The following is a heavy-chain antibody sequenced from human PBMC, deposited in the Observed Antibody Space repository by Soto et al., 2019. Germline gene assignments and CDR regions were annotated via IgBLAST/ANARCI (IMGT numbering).Heavy chain of an antibody. V-gene: IGHV3-7*04. CDR3: ARATGADKEDY. CDR2: IKEDGSER. Sequence: EVQLVESGGGLVQPGGSLRLSCAASGFIFSHYWMSWVRQAPGKGLEWVANIKEDGSERYYVDSVKGRFTISRDNAKNSLYLQMNSLRAEDTAVYYCARATGADKEDYWGLGTLVTVSS. D-gene: IGHD3-10*01. J-gene: IGHJ4*02. CDR1: GFIFSHYW.